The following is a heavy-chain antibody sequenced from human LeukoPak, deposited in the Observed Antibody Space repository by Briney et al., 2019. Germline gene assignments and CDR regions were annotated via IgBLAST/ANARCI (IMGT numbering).Heavy chain of an antibody. CDR3: ATSIATSGHFDY. Sequence: GGSLQISCKGSGYCFTSCWIGWLRQMAGKGLEWMGVTYPGDSDTRYSPSFQGQVTISADKSISTAYLQWSSLKASDTAMYYCATSIATSGHFDYWGQGTLVTVSS. V-gene: IGHV5-51*01. CDR1: GYCFTSCW. J-gene: IGHJ4*02. CDR2: TYPGDSDT. D-gene: IGHD6-13*01.